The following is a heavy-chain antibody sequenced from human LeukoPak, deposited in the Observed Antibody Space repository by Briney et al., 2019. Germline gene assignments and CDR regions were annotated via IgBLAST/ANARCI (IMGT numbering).Heavy chain of an antibody. CDR1: GFSFSTSEVG. Sequence: KESGPTLVKPTQTLTLTCTFSGFSFSTSEVGVYWIRQPPGKALEWLAVIFWDDDDRYIPSLKGRLTIPKDTSKNQVVLTMTNMDPVDTATYYCAHRPGWRDYFDYWGQGTLVTVSS. V-gene: IGHV2-5*02. CDR2: IFWDDDD. J-gene: IGHJ4*02. D-gene: IGHD3-3*01. CDR3: AHRPGWRDYFDY.